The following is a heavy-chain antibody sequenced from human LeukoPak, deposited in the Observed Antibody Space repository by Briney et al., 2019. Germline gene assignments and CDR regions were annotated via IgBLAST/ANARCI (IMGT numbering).Heavy chain of an antibody. D-gene: IGHD3-3*01. CDR2: INPNSGGT. J-gene: IGHJ4*02. V-gene: IGHV1-2*02. CDR3: ARVLDYDFWSGYTFVLDY. CDR1: GYTFTGYY. Sequence: ASVKVSCKASGYTFTGYYMHWVRQAPGQGLEWMGWINPNSGGTNYAQKFQGRVTMTRDTSISTAYMELSRLRSDDTAVYYCARVLDYDFWSGYTFVLDYWGQGTLVPVSS.